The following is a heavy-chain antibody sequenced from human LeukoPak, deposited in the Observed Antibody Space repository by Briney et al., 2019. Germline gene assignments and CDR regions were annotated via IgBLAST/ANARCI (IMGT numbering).Heavy chain of an antibody. CDR1: GFTFSAHS. CDR2: ISSGSGYI. Sequence: SGGSLRLSCAASGFTFSAHSMNWVRQAPGKGLEHVSFISSGSGYIYYADSLKGRLTISRDNAKNSLYLQMNSLTVEDTAVYYCASDDFGRRLGFDPWGQGTLVTVSS. D-gene: IGHD3-10*01. CDR3: ASDDFGRRLGFDP. J-gene: IGHJ5*02. V-gene: IGHV3-21*01.